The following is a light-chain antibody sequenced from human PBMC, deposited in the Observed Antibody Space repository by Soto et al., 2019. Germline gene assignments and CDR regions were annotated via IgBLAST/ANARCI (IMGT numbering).Light chain of an antibody. CDR2: KND. CDR3: VTWDDSLSAWV. CDR1: ISNIADNY. J-gene: IGLJ3*02. V-gene: IGLV1-47*01. Sequence: QSVLTQPPSASATPGQRVIISCSGSISNIADNYVYWHHQVPGTAPRLLIYKNDQRPSGVPDRFSGSKSGTSASLAISGLRPEDEGDYYCVTWDDSLSAWVFGGGTKLTVL.